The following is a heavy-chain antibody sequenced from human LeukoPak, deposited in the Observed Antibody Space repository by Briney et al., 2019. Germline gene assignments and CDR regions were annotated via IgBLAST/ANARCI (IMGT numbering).Heavy chain of an antibody. CDR1: GYTFTSYD. CDR3: AILNYDDY. CDR2: MNPNSGEK. D-gene: IGHD3-16*01. J-gene: IGHJ4*02. Sequence: GASVKVSCKASGYTFTSYDINWVRQATGQGLEWMGWMNPNSGEKGHAQKFQGRVTITRETSINTAYMELSSLRSDDTAVYYCAILNYDDYWGQGTLVTVSS. V-gene: IGHV1-8*01.